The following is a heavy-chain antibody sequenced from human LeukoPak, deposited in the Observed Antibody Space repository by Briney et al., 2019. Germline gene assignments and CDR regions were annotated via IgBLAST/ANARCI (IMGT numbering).Heavy chain of an antibody. CDR2: INAGNGNT. CDR3: ARDPGDGMDV. CDR1: GYTFTSYT. J-gene: IGHJ6*02. Sequence: AASVKVSCKASGYTFTSYTMHWVRQAPGQRLEWMGWINAGNGNTKYSQKFQGRVTITADESTSTAYMELSSLRSEDTAVYYCARDPGDGMDVWGQGTTVTVSS. D-gene: IGHD1-26*01. V-gene: IGHV1-3*01.